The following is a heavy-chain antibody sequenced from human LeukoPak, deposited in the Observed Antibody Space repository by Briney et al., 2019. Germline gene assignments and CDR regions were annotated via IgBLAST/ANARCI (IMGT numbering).Heavy chain of an antibody. D-gene: IGHD2-8*01. J-gene: IGHJ3*02. V-gene: IGHV3-9*01. CDR3: EKGLMVYANDAFDI. CDR2: ISWNSGSI. CDR1: GFTFDDYA. Sequence: PGRSLRLSCAASGFTFDDYAMHWVRQAPGKGLEWVSGISWNSGSIGYADSVKGRFTISRDNAKNSLYLQMNRLRAEDTALYYCEKGLMVYANDAFDIWGKGKMVTVSS.